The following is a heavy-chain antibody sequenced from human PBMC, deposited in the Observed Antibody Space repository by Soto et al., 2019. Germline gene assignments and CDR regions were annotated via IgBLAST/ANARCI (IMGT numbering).Heavy chain of an antibody. V-gene: IGHV3-30-3*01. Sequence: PGGSLRLSCAASGFTFNYYAMHWVRQAPGEGLEWVSMISYDGNNKYYVDSVKGRFTLSRDNSKNTMYLQMDSLRVEDTAIYYCARGEDWNGVDVWGQGTTVTVSS. D-gene: IGHD2-15*01. J-gene: IGHJ6*02. CDR1: GFTFNYYA. CDR3: ARGEDWNGVDV. CDR2: ISYDGNNK.